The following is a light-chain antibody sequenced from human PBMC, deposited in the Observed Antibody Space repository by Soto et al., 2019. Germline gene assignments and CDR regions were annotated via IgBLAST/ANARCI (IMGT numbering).Light chain of an antibody. J-gene: IGKJ5*01. CDR1: QSVPSNY. Sequence: IVLTQSPGTLSLSPGEGATLSCRASQSVPSNYLAWYQQKPGQAPGLLIYDASTRATDIPDRFSGSGSGTDFTLTISRLEPEDFAVYYCQHYGSSLPITFGQGTRLEIK. V-gene: IGKV3-20*01. CDR3: QHYGSSLPIT. CDR2: DAS.